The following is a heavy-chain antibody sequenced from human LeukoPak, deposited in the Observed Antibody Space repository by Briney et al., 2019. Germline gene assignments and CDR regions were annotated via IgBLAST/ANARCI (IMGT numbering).Heavy chain of an antibody. J-gene: IGHJ4*02. CDR2: ISSSSSYI. CDR1: GFTFSSYS. V-gene: IGHV3-21*01. Sequence: PGGSLRLSCAASGFTFSSYSMNWVRQAPGKGLEWVSSISSSSSYIYYADSVKGRMTISRDDSKNTLFLQMGSLTTDDMGLYFCARDRSGAFDYWGQGTLVTVSS. D-gene: IGHD6-19*01. CDR3: ARDRSGAFDY.